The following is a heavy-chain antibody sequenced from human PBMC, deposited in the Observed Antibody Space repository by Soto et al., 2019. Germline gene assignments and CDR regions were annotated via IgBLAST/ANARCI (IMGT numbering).Heavy chain of an antibody. CDR3: ARVSGLRGGYYDISGRGYFDY. D-gene: IGHD3-22*01. CDR2: IYYSGST. CDR1: GGSISSGGYY. V-gene: IGHV4-31*03. Sequence: QVQLQESGPGLVKPSQTLSLTCTVSGGSISSGGYYWSWIRQHPGKGLEWIGYIYYSGSTYYNPSLKSRVTISVDTSKNQFSLKLSSVNAADTAVYYCARVSGLRGGYYDISGRGYFDYWGQGTLVTVSS. J-gene: IGHJ4*02.